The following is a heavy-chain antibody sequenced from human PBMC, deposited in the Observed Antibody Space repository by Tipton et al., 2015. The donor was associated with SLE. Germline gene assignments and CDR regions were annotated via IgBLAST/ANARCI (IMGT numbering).Heavy chain of an antibody. CDR1: GGSISGYY. CDR3: ARASFIVGSTTFWFDP. CDR2: IYYSGTT. D-gene: IGHD1-26*01. Sequence: TLSLTCTVSGGSISGYYWSWIRQSPGKGLEWIGYIYYSGTTNYNPSLKSRVTISVDTSKNHFSLNLTSVAAADTAVYYCARASFIVGSTTFWFDPWGQGALVIVSS. V-gene: IGHV4-59*01. J-gene: IGHJ5*02.